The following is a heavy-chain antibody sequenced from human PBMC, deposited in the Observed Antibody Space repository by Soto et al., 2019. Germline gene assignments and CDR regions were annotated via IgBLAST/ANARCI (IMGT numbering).Heavy chain of an antibody. V-gene: IGHV3-74*01. D-gene: IGHD6-13*01. CDR1: GFTFSTYW. CDR2: INSDGSTT. CDR3: ARIAAAGTHFDY. Sequence: GGSLRLSCAASGFTFSTYWMHWVRQAPGKGLVWVSRINSDGSTTTYADSVKGRFTISRDNAKNTLYLQMNSLRAEDTAVYYCARIAAAGTHFDYWGQGTLVTVSS. J-gene: IGHJ4*02.